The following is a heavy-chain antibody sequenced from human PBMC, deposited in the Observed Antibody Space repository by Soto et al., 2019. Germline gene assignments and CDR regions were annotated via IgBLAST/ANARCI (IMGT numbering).Heavy chain of an antibody. CDR1: GYTLTELS. V-gene: IGHV1-24*01. CDR3: ATSGYYDSSGTYYYIFRNLFDY. J-gene: IGHJ4*02. D-gene: IGHD3-22*01. Sequence: ASVKVSCKVSGYTLTELSMHWVRQAPGKGLEWMGGFDPEDGETIYAQKFQGRVTMTEDTSTDTAYMELSSLRSEDTAVYYCATSGYYDSSGTYYYIFRNLFDYWGQGTLVTVSS. CDR2: FDPEDGET.